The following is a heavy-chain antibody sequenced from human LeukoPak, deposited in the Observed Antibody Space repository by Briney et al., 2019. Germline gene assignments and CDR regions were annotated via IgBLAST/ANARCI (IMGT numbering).Heavy chain of an antibody. V-gene: IGHV3-23*01. Sequence: PGGSLRLSCAASGFTFSTYAMSWVRQAPGKGLEWVSTISGSGANTYYADSVKGRFTISRDNSKNTLYLQMNSLRAEDTAVYYCAKASGYGSGSYFDYWGQGTLVTVSS. J-gene: IGHJ4*02. CDR1: GFTFSTYA. CDR2: ISGSGANT. D-gene: IGHD3-10*01. CDR3: AKASGYGSGSYFDY.